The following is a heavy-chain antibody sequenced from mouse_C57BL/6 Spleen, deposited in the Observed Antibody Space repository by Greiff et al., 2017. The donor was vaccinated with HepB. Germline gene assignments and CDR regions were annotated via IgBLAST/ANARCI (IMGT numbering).Heavy chain of an antibody. J-gene: IGHJ4*01. Sequence: EVQLQQSGPVLVKPGASVKMSCKASGYTFTDYYMNWVKQSHGKSLEWIGVINPYNGGTSYNQKFKGKATLTVDKSSSTAYMELTSLTSEDSAVYYWARSTTADAMDYWGQGTSVTVAS. D-gene: IGHD1-2*01. CDR1: GYTFTDYY. CDR3: ARSTTADAMDY. CDR2: INPYNGGT. V-gene: IGHV1-19*01.